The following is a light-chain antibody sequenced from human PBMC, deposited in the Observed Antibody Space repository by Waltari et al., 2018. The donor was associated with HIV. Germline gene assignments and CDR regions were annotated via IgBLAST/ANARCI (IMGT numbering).Light chain of an antibody. Sequence: EIEVIQTPDSLSVTPGQPASISCKTSQTLLYSDGKTYLYWYLQKAGQPPQPLIYEVSNRLSGVSDRFSGSGSETDFTLTISRVEAEDVGVYYCLQGVRLYTFAQGTKLEIK. CDR1: QTLLYSDGKTY. CDR3: LQGVRLYT. J-gene: IGKJ2*01. V-gene: IGKV2D-29*01. CDR2: EVS.